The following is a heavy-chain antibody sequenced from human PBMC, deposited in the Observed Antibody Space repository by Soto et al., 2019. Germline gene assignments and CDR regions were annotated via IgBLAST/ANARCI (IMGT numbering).Heavy chain of an antibody. CDR2: ISSSSSYI. Sequence: GGSLRLSCAASGFTFSSYSMNWVRQAPGKGLEWVSSISSSSSYIYYADSVKGRFTISRDNAKNSLYLQMNSLRAEDTAVYYCARDLERYYYDSSGYSPYFDYWGQGTLVTVSS. CDR1: GFTFSSYS. D-gene: IGHD3-22*01. V-gene: IGHV3-21*01. J-gene: IGHJ4*02. CDR3: ARDLERYYYDSSGYSPYFDY.